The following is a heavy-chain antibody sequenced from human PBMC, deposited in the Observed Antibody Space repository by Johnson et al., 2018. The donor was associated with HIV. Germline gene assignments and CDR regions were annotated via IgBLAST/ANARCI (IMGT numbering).Heavy chain of an antibody. CDR1: GFTFTHFA. D-gene: IGHD6-13*01. CDR2: ISSDGSTK. Sequence: QVQLVESGGGLVQPGGSLRLSCAASGFTFTHFAMDWVRQAPGKGLEWVAVISSDGSTKHYADSVKGRFTISRDNSKNTVSLQMNSLRAEDTAVYYCARDLLYSSSSTDAFDIWGPGTMVTVSS. V-gene: IGHV3-30*03. J-gene: IGHJ3*02. CDR3: ARDLLYSSSSTDAFDI.